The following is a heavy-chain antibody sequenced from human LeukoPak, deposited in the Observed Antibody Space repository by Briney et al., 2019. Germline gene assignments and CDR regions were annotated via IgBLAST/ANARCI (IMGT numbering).Heavy chain of an antibody. D-gene: IGHD3-16*01. J-gene: IGHJ4*02. Sequence: GASVKVSFKSSVYTFTNYGFSWVRQAPRQGLEWMGWLSTHNGNIHYAQNLQGRVTMTTDKSRSTAYMELKRLRSDDTAVYYSARELRRGRYYDVHYLDCWGQGTLVTVSS. CDR2: LSTHNGNI. CDR1: VYTFTNYG. CDR3: ARELRRGRYYDVHYLDC. V-gene: IGHV1-18*01.